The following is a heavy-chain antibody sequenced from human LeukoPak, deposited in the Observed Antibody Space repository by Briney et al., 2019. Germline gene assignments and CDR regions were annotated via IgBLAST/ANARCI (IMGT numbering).Heavy chain of an antibody. V-gene: IGHV4-34*01. J-gene: IGHJ4*02. Sequence: KSSETLSLTCAVYGGSFSGYYWSWIRQPPGKGLEWIGEINHSGSTNYNPSLKSRVTMSADTSKNQFSLKLTSVTAADTSVYYCAREGGPGGDYGSIDSWGQRTLVTVSS. CDR3: AREGGPGGDYGSIDS. CDR1: GGSFSGYY. D-gene: IGHD4-17*01. CDR2: INHSGST.